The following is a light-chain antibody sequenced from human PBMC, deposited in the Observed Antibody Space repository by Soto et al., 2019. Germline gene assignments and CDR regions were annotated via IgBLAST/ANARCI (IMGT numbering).Light chain of an antibody. V-gene: IGKV3-15*01. CDR1: RGVSTS. J-gene: IGKJ1*01. Sequence: IVKTQSPYILSRRPGERATLSCRASRGVSTSLAWYQHQPGQTPRLLIFGASSRAAGVPARFSGSGSGTEFTLTISSLQSEDIAVYYCQHYGSSPRTFGQGTKVDIK. CDR2: GAS. CDR3: QHYGSSPRT.